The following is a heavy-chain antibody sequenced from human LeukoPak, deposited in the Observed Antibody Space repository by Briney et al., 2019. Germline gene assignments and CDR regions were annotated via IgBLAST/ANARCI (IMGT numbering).Heavy chain of an antibody. CDR3: ARDSFAGYDSSGYSSYDY. CDR2: ISSYSTYI. V-gene: IGHV3-21*01. J-gene: IGHJ4*02. CDR1: GFSFSDYS. D-gene: IGHD3-22*01. Sequence: GGSLRLSCAASGFSFSDYSMNWVRQAPGKGLEWVSFISSYSTYIYYANSLKGRFTISRDNAKNSLYLQMNSLRAEDTAVYYCARDSFAGYDSSGYSSYDYWGQGTLVTVSS.